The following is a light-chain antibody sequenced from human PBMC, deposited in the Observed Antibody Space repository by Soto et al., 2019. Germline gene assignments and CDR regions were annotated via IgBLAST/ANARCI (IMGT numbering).Light chain of an antibody. Sequence: DSQMTHSPSSLSAAVGDRVTSTCRASQSIRSYLNWYQQKPGKAPKVLIYAASSLQSGVPLRFSGSGSGTEFTLTISSLQPDDFATYYCQQYNSYLGTFGQVSNVDVK. J-gene: IGKJ1*01. CDR3: QQYNSYLGT. V-gene: IGKV1-17*01. CDR2: AAS. CDR1: QSIRSY.